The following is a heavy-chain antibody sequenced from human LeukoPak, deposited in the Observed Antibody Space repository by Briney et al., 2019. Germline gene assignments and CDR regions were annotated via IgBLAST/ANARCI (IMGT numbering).Heavy chain of an antibody. CDR3: ARWEKGYSSNRYFDY. D-gene: IGHD6-13*01. CDR1: GFTFRNYW. Sequence: QTGGSLRLSCTASGFTFRNYWLSWVRQAPGKGLEWVANIKPDGSENQYVDSVKGRFTISRDNAKNSPYLQMNSLRAEDTAVYYCARWEKGYSSNRYFDYWGQGTLVTVSS. V-gene: IGHV3-7*01. CDR2: IKPDGSEN. J-gene: IGHJ4*02.